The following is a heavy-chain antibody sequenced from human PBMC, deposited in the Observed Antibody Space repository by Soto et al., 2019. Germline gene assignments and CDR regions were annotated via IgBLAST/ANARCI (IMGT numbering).Heavy chain of an antibody. CDR3: ARGGRGGHYYVDF. Sequence: EVQLVESGGGLVQPGGSLRLSCTASGFTFTTYWMYWVRQAPGEGLVCVSRITGDGSDTIYADSVKGRFSISRDNAKNTVELQMSSLRVEDTAVYYCARGGRGGHYYVDFWGQGTLVTVSS. CDR2: ITGDGSDT. J-gene: IGHJ1*01. V-gene: IGHV3-74*01. D-gene: IGHD3-10*02. CDR1: GFTFTTYW.